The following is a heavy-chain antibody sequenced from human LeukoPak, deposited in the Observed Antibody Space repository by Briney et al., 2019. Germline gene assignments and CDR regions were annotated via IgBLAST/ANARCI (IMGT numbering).Heavy chain of an antibody. CDR1: GGSISSSSYF. CDR3: ARLRIAAAGIYFQH. Sequence: PSETLSLTCTVSGGSISSSSYFWDWIRQPPGKGLEWIGSIFHTGITYYNPSLRSRVTMSLDTSKNQFSLKLSSVTAADTAVYYCARLRIAAAGIYFQHWGQGTLVTGSS. CDR2: IFHTGIT. J-gene: IGHJ1*01. D-gene: IGHD6-13*01. V-gene: IGHV4-39*01.